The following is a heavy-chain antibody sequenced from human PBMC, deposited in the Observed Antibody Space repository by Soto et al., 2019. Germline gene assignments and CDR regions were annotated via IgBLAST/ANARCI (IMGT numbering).Heavy chain of an antibody. V-gene: IGHV3-48*01. CDR3: ATPFKKTVGTTA. J-gene: IGHJ4*02. CDR1: GFTFSNYG. CDR2: ISSSSSTI. Sequence: GGCLRLSCEASGFTFSNYGINWVRQAPVKGLEWVSHISSSSSTIYYAESVKGRFSISRDNAKNSLYLQMSSLRGEDTAVYYCATPFKKTVGTTAGGQGPQVTFPS. D-gene: IGHD1-1*01.